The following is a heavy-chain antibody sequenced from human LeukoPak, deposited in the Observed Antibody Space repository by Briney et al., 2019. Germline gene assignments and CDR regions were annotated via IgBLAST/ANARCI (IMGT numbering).Heavy chain of an antibody. CDR1: GFSRSTSGMR. J-gene: IGHJ5*02. CDR2: IDWDDDK. V-gene: IGHV2-70*04. D-gene: IGHD3-22*01. Sequence: SGPTLVNPTQTLTLTCTFSGFSRSTSGMRVSWIRQPPGKALEWLARIDWDDDKFYSTSLKTRLTISKDTSKNQVVLTMTNMDPVDTATYYCARTNLQYYYDSSGYWFDPWGQGTLVTVSS. CDR3: ARTNLQYYYDSSGYWFDP.